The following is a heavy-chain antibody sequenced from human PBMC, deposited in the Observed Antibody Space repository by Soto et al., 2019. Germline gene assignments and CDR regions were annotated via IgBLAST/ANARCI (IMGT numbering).Heavy chain of an antibody. J-gene: IGHJ4*02. CDR3: ARGHIEGRAARPSYYFDY. Sequence: PSETLSLTCTVSGGSISSYYWSWIRQPPGKGLEWIGYIYYSGSTNYNPSLKSRVTISVDTSKNQFSLKLSSVTAADTAVYYCARGHIEGRAARPSYYFDYWGQGTLVTVSS. V-gene: IGHV4-59*01. D-gene: IGHD6-6*01. CDR1: GGSISSYY. CDR2: IYYSGST.